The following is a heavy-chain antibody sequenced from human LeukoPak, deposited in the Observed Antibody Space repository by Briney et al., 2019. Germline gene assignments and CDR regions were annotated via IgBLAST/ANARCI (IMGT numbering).Heavy chain of an antibody. V-gene: IGHV3-74*03. J-gene: IGHJ6*03. D-gene: IGHD3-3*01. CDR2: IDNDGHGI. Sequence: HSGGSLRLSCAASGFTFSGYWMHWVRQGPEKGLELVSRIDNDGHGILYADSVKGRFTTSRDNAKNTLYLQMNSLRFEDTAVYYCATGGGWVPSFGVVTHIDVWGKGTTVTVSS. CDR3: ATGGGWVPSFGVVTHIDV. CDR1: GFTFSGYW.